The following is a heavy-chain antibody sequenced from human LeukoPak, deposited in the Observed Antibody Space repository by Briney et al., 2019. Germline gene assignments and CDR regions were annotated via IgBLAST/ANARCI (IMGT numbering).Heavy chain of an antibody. CDR2: LSGSGDRT. CDR1: GFIFSTYA. V-gene: IGHV3-23*01. Sequence: GGSLRLSCAASGFIFSTYAMTWVRQAPGKGLEWVSGLSGSGDRTYYADSVKGRFTISRDNSKNTLYLQMNSLRAEDTAVYYCAKDSSDYSLDAFDIWGQGTMVTVSS. J-gene: IGHJ3*02. CDR3: AKDSSDYSLDAFDI. D-gene: IGHD3-22*01.